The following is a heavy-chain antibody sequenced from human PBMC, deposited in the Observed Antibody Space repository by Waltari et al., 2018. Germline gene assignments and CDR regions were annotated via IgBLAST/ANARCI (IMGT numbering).Heavy chain of an antibody. CDR2: IYTGGRT. J-gene: IGHJ2*01. CDR3: ARDAGSGDNYKWYFDL. CDR1: GFTVRTCY. Sequence: EVQLVESGGGFIQPGGSLRLSCAASGFTVRTCYISWVRKAPGKGLEWVSVIYTGGRTNYADSVKGRFTISRDNSKNTLYLQMNSLRAEDTAVYYCARDAGSGDNYKWYFDLWGRGTLVTVSS. V-gene: IGHV3-53*01. D-gene: IGHD2-15*01.